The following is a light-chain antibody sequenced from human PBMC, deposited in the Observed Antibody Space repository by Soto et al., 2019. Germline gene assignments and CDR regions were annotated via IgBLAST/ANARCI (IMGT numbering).Light chain of an antibody. J-gene: IGKJ4*01. CDR3: QQYDKWPLT. CDR2: GTI. CDR1: QSLSTN. Sequence: EIVMTQSPATLSVSPGERAILSCRASQSLSTNLAWYQQKPGQAPRLLIYGTINRATGVPARFSGSRSGPEFTLTISSLQSEDFAVYYCQQYDKWPLTFGGGTRLEI. V-gene: IGKV3-15*01.